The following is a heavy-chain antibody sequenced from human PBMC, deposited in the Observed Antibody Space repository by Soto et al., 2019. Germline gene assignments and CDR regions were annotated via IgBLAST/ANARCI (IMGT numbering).Heavy chain of an antibody. J-gene: IGHJ4*02. CDR1: GDSSSSRTHY. CDR3: ARHPTALVTWGFAY. CDR2: VSYSGST. D-gene: IGHD5-18*01. Sequence: PWGNPELTCTVYGDSSSSRTHYWGWIRQPPGKGLEWIGSVSYSGSTYYSPPLKSRLTISVDTSKNQFSLKLCSVTAADTSVYYCARHPTALVTWGFAYLGQGALVTV. V-gene: IGHV4-39*01.